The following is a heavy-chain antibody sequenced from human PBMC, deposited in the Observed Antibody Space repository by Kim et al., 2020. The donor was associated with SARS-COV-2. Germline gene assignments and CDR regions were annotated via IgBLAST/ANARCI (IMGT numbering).Heavy chain of an antibody. CDR2: IYYSGST. V-gene: IGHV4-59*08. CDR1: GGSISSYY. J-gene: IGHJ2*01. Sequence: SETLSLTCTVSGGSISSYYWSWIRQPPGKRLEWIGYIYYSGSTNYNPSLKSRVTISVDTSKNQFSLKLSSVTAADTAVYYCARADSSGYYWYFDLWGRGTLVTVSS. D-gene: IGHD3-22*01. CDR3: ARADSSGYYWYFDL.